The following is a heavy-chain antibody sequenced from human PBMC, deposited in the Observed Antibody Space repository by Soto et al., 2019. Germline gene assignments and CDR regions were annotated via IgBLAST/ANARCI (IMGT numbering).Heavy chain of an antibody. Sequence: QVQLVQSGAEVKKPGSSVKVSCKASGGTFSSYTISWVRQAPGQGLEWMGRIIPILGIANYAQKFQGRVTITADKSTSTAYLELSRLRSEDTAVYYCATGGGGYDQDAFDIWGQGTMVTVSS. V-gene: IGHV1-69*02. CDR1: GGTFSSYT. J-gene: IGHJ3*02. CDR2: IIPILGIA. D-gene: IGHD5-12*01. CDR3: ATGGGGYDQDAFDI.